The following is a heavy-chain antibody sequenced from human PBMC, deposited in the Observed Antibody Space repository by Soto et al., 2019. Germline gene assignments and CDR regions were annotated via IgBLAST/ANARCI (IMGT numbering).Heavy chain of an antibody. D-gene: IGHD1-26*01. CDR3: ARAVGNYYGMDV. CDR2: SDGSSAYT. Sequence: GGSLRLSCAVSGLTFSSKWMHWVRQAPGKGLEWLSYSDGSSAYTNYADSVKGRFTISRDNAKNSLFLQLTSLRDEDTAVYYCARAVGNYYGMDVWGQGTTVTVSS. V-gene: IGHV3-21*05. J-gene: IGHJ6*02. CDR1: GLTFSSKW.